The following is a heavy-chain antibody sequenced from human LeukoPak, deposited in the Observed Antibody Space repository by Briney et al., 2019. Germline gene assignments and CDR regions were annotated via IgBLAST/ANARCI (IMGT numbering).Heavy chain of an antibody. J-gene: IGHJ4*02. CDR1: GFTFSGSA. CDR3: TRQESDFWSGYYTGYFDY. D-gene: IGHD3-3*01. CDR2: RSKANSYAT. V-gene: IGHV3-73*01. Sequence: GGSLKLSCAASGFTFSGSAMHWVRQASGKGLEWVGRRSKANSYATAYAASVKGRVTIYRDDSKNTAYLQMNSLKTEDTAVYYCTRQESDFWSGYYTGYFDYWGQGTLVTVSS.